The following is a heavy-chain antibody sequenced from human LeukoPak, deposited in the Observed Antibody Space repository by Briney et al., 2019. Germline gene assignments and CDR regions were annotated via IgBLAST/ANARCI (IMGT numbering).Heavy chain of an antibody. CDR3: ARGKGSYDYDRFFDY. CDR1: GGSFSGYY. Sequence: SETLSLTCAVYGGSFSGYYWSWIRQPPGKGLEWIGEITHSGSTNYNPSLKSRVTISVDTSKNQFSLKLSSVTAADTAVYYCARGKGSYDYDRFFDYWGQGTLVTVSS. V-gene: IGHV4-34*01. D-gene: IGHD5-18*01. J-gene: IGHJ4*02. CDR2: ITHSGST.